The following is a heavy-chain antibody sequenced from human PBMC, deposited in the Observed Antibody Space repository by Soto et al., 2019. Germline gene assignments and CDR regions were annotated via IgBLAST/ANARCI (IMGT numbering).Heavy chain of an antibody. J-gene: IGHJ4*02. CDR2: IHSSGGT. CDR1: GASIKSRNYF. D-gene: IGHD2-15*01. V-gene: IGHV4-39*02. CDR3: GRLAEAATGHTDFDF. Sequence: SETLSLTCTVSGASIKSRNYFWGWIRQPPGKGLEFVGSIHSSGGTYYNPSLKSRVTVSVDLSNSHFSLSLKSPTATDTAVYYCGRLAEAATGHTDFDFWGQGTLVTVSS.